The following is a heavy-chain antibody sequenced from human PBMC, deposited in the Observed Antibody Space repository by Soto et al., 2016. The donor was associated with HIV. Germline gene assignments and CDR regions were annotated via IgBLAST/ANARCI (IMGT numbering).Heavy chain of an antibody. D-gene: IGHD4-17*01. CDR2: ISGDGGST. V-gene: IGHV3-43*02. CDR3: AKDRPVLGAGDYDYYYYVVTS. J-gene: IGHJ6*04. CDR1: GFTFDDYA. Sequence: EVQLVESGGGVVQPGGSLRLSCAASGFTFDDYAMHWVRQAPGKGLEWVSVISGDGGSTYYADSVKGRFTISRDNSKNSLYLQMNSLRTEDTALYYCAKDRPVLGAGDYDYYYYVVTSGPNGPTVTVSS.